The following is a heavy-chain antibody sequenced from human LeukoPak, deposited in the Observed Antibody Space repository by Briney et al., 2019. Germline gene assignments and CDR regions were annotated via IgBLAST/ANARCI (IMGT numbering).Heavy chain of an antibody. CDR2: IRGTGCSDAP. CDR1: GFSFSGSA. CDR3: TIPASGGNWFDP. D-gene: IGHD6-13*01. V-gene: IGHV3-73*01. Sequence: GGSLKLSCAASGFSFSGSAIHWVRQAPGKGLEWVGRIRGTGCSDAPAYVASVRGTFTISRDDSKCTAYLQMSSLKAEDTSVYNCTIPASGGNWFDPWGPGTLVTVSS. J-gene: IGHJ5*02.